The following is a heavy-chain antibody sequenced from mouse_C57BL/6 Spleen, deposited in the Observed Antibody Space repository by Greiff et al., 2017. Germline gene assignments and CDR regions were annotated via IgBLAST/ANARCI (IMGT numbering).Heavy chain of an antibody. V-gene: IGHV1-74*01. D-gene: IGHD1-1*01. CDR3: AILGYDGSSFYFDC. CDR1: GYTFTSYW. Sequence: VQLQQPGAELVKPGASVKVSCKASGYTFTSYWMHWVKQRPGLGLEWIGMIHPSDSDPNYNQKFKGKATLTVDKSSSAAYMKLSSLTSEDSAVYYCAILGYDGSSFYFDCWGQGTTLTVSS. CDR2: IHPSDSDP. J-gene: IGHJ2*01.